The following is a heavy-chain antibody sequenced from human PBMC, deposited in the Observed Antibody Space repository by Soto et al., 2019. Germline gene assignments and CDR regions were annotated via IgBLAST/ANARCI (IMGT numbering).Heavy chain of an antibody. CDR3: ARDGDGYNN. CDR2: IYSSGGT. CDR1: GGSVTSGSYY. Sequence: QVQLQESGPGLVKPSETLSLTCSVSGGSVTSGSYYWSWIRQPPGTGLEWIGYIYSSGGTSYNPSRKSRVTISVDTSKNQFSLKLTSVTAADTAVYYCARDGDGYNNWGQGTLVTVSS. J-gene: IGHJ4*02. V-gene: IGHV4-61*01. D-gene: IGHD5-12*01.